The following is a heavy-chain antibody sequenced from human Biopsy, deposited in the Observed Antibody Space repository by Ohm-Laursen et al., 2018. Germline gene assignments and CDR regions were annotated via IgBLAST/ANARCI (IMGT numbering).Heavy chain of an antibody. V-gene: IGHV3-30*18. Sequence: RSLRLSCAASGFTFRTYGTHWVRLAPGKGLEWVAVISYDQITEHYADSVRGRFTISRDNSKNTLYLQVNSLRAEDTAVYYCAKDLSVYYYYGIDVWGQGTTVTVSS. D-gene: IGHD5/OR15-5a*01. J-gene: IGHJ6*02. CDR1: GFTFRTYG. CDR3: AKDLSVYYYYGIDV. CDR2: ISYDQITE.